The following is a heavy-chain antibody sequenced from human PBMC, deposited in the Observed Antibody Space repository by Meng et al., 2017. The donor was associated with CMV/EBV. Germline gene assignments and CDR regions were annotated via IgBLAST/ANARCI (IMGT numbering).Heavy chain of an antibody. J-gene: IGHJ5*02. V-gene: IGHV3-21*01. CDR3: ARLTVPAAIS. D-gene: IGHD2-2*01. Sequence: LPLTCAASGFTFSSYSMNWVRQAPGKGLEWVSSISSSSSYIYYADSVKGRFTISRDNAKNSLYLQMNSLRAEDTAVYYCARLTVPAAISWGQGTLVTVSS. CDR1: GFTFSSYS. CDR2: ISSSSSYI.